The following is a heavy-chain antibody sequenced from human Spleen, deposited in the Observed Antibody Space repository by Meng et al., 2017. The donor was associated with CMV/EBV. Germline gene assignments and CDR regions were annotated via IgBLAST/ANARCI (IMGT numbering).Heavy chain of an antibody. Sequence: FTVSDYYMSWIRQAPGKGLEWVSYISSSGSTIYYADSVKGRFTISRDNAKNTLYLQMNSLKAEDTAVYYCVRVESFYDFWTGYYFDYWGQGALVTVSS. CDR2: ISSSGSTI. CDR3: VRVESFYDFWTGYYFDY. CDR1: FTVSDYY. V-gene: IGHV3-11*04. J-gene: IGHJ4*02. D-gene: IGHD3-3*01.